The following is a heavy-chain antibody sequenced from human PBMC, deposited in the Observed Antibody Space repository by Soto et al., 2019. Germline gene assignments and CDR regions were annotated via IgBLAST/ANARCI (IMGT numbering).Heavy chain of an antibody. Sequence: GGSLRLSCAASGFTFSDYYMSWIRQAPGKGLEWVSYISSSGSTIYYADSVKGRFTISRDNAKNSLYLQMNSLRAEDTAVYYCARGTRYYDFWSGYFSDHFYYYGMDVWGQGTTVTVSS. CDR1: GFTFSDYY. CDR2: ISSSGSTI. V-gene: IGHV3-11*01. D-gene: IGHD3-3*01. J-gene: IGHJ6*02. CDR3: ARGTRYYDFWSGYFSDHFYYYGMDV.